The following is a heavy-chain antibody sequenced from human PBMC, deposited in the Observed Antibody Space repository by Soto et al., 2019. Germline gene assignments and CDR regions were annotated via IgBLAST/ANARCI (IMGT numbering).Heavy chain of an antibody. CDR2: INHSGST. V-gene: IGHV4-34*01. Sequence: PSETLSLTCAVYGGSFSGYYWSWIRQPPGKGLEWIGEINHSGSTNYNPSLKSRVTISVDTSKNQFSLKLSSVTAADTAVYYCARGITMVRGPLSYYGMDVWGQGTTVTVS. CDR3: ARGITMVRGPLSYYGMDV. J-gene: IGHJ6*02. CDR1: GGSFSGYY. D-gene: IGHD3-10*01.